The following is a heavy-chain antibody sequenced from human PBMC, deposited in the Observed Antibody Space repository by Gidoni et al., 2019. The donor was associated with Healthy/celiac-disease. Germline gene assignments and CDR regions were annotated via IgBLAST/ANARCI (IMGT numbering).Heavy chain of an antibody. Sequence: EVQLLESGGGLVQPGGSLRPSCAASGFTFSSYAMSWVRQAPGKGLEWVSAISGSGGSTYYADSVKGRFTISRNNSNNTLYLQMNSLRAEDTAVYYCAKPHRDIVVVPAAIYDWGQGTLVTVSS. CDR1: GFTFSSYA. D-gene: IGHD2-2*02. CDR3: AKPHRDIVVVPAAIYD. V-gene: IGHV3-23*01. CDR2: ISGSGGST. J-gene: IGHJ4*02.